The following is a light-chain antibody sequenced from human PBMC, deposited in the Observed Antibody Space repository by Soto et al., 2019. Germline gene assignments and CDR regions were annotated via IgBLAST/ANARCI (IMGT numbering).Light chain of an antibody. Sequence: QSVLTQPRSVSGSPGQSVTISCTGASSDVGGYHYVSWCQQHPGKAPKLMIYEVTKRPSGVPDRFSASKSGNTASLTVSGLQAEDEADYYCSSFVAGNNYWVFGGGTKLTVL. CDR3: SSFVAGNNYWV. V-gene: IGLV2-8*01. CDR2: EVT. CDR1: SSDVGGYHY. J-gene: IGLJ3*02.